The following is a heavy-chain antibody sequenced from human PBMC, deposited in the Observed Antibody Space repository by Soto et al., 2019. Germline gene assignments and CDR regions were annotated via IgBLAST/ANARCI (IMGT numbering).Heavy chain of an antibody. V-gene: IGHV3-30*18. Sequence: PGGSLRLSCVASGFTFSNFGMHWVRQAPGKGLEWVAGISYDGRSESYVDSVRGRFTLSRDKSKNTLSLQMISLRPEDTGVYYCAKDLDVVMVLSATRGLDVWGQGTTVTVSS. J-gene: IGHJ6*02. D-gene: IGHD2-15*01. CDR3: AKDLDVVMVLSATRGLDV. CDR1: GFTFSNFG. CDR2: ISYDGRSE.